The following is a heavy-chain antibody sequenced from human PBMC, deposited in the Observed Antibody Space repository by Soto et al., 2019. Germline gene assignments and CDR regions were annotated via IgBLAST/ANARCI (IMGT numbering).Heavy chain of an antibody. J-gene: IGHJ6*02. CDR1: GFTFSSYG. D-gene: IGHD3-22*01. CDR2: IWYDGSNK. V-gene: IGHV3-33*01. CDR3: WMYYDSSGYQDSSYYYGMDV. Sequence: QVQLVESGGGVVQPGRSLRLSCAASGFTFSSYGRHWVRQAPGKGLEWVAVIWYDGSNKYYADSVKGRFTISRDNSKNTLYLQMNSLRAEDTAVYYCWMYYDSSGYQDSSYYYGMDVWGQGTTVTVSS.